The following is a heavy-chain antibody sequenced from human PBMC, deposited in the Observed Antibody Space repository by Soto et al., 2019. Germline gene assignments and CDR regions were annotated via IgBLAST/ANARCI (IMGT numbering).Heavy chain of an antibody. CDR3: ARALGYCSSTSCYHYYYMDV. V-gene: IGHV1-3*01. CDR2: INAGNGNT. CDR1: GYTFTSYA. Sequence: QVQLVRSGAEVKKPGASVKVSCKASGYTFTSYAMHWVRQAPGQRLEWMGWINAGNGNTKYSQKFQGRVTITRDTSASTAYMELSSLRSEDTAVYYCARALGYCSSTSCYHYYYMDVWGKGTTVTVSS. D-gene: IGHD2-2*01. J-gene: IGHJ6*03.